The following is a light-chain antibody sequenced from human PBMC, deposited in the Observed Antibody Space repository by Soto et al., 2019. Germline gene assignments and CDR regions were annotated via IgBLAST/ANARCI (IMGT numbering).Light chain of an antibody. Sequence: VLTQSPGTLSLTSGERATLSCRASESISGPYLAWYQQRPGQAPRLLIYSASTRAAGIPERISGSGSGTDFALTISRVEPEDFAVYYCQHYGSSRSTFGRGTKVEI. CDR1: ESISGPY. V-gene: IGKV3-20*01. J-gene: IGKJ4*02. CDR3: QHYGSSRST. CDR2: SAS.